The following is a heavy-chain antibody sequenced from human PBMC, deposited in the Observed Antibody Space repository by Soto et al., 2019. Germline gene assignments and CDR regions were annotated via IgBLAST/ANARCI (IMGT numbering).Heavy chain of an antibody. D-gene: IGHD3-22*01. V-gene: IGHV3-30-3*01. CDR2: ISYDGSNK. CDR1: GFTFSSYA. Sequence: PGASLRLSCAASGFTFSSYAMHWVRQAPGKGLEWVAVISYDGSNKYYADSVKGRFTISRDNSKNTLYLQMNSLRAEDTAVYYCAREPHLYYYDSSGYYPGAFDIWGQGTMVTVSS. CDR3: AREPHLYYYDSSGYYPGAFDI. J-gene: IGHJ3*02.